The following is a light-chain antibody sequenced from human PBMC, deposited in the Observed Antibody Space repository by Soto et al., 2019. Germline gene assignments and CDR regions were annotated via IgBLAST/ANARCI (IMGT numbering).Light chain of an antibody. CDR3: QSYDSSLSARYV. CDR2: GNS. CDR1: SSNIGAGYD. J-gene: IGLJ1*01. Sequence: QFVLTQPPSVSGAPGQRVTISCTGSSSNIGAGYDVHWYQQLPGTAPKLLIYGNSNRPSGVPDRFSASKSGTSASLAITGLQAEDEADYYCQSYDSSLSARYVFGTGTKLTVL. V-gene: IGLV1-40*01.